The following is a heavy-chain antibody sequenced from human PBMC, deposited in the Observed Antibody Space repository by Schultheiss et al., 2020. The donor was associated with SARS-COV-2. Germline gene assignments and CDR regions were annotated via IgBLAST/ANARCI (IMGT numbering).Heavy chain of an antibody. D-gene: IGHD4-17*01. CDR1: GGSISSSSYY. CDR2: IYYSGST. Sequence: SETLSLTCNVSGGSISSSSYYWGWIRQPPGKGLEWIGSIYYSGSTYYNPSLKSRVTISVDTSKNQFSLKLSSVTAADTAVYYCASITVTQPKIDYWGQGTLVTVSS. CDR3: ASITVTQPKIDY. V-gene: IGHV4-39*01. J-gene: IGHJ4*02.